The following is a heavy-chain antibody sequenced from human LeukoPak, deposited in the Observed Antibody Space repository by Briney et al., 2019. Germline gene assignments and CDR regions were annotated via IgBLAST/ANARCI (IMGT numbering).Heavy chain of an antibody. CDR3: AKDVKAGSGDYYFDY. CDR1: GFTFSRYA. V-gene: IGHV3-23*01. J-gene: IGHJ4*02. D-gene: IGHD3-3*01. Sequence: PGGSLRLSCAASGFTFSRYALNWARQAPGKGLESVSTVSVSGGSTYYADSVKGRFTISRDNSENTLYLQMNSLRAEDTAVYYCAKDVKAGSGDYYFDYWGQGTLVTVSS. CDR2: VSVSGGST.